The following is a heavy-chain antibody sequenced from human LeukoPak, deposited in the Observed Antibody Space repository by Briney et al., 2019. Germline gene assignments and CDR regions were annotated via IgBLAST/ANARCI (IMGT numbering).Heavy chain of an antibody. D-gene: IGHD6-13*01. CDR2: MPYDGSNK. CDR1: GFTFSTYD. CDR3: AKDLQLALDY. J-gene: IGHJ4*02. Sequence: GGSLRLSCAASGFTFSTYDMHWVRQAPGKGLEWVTVMPYDGSNKYYADSVKGRFTISRDNSKNTLYLQMNSLRADDTAVYYCAKDLQLALDYWGQGTLVTVSP. V-gene: IGHV3-30*18.